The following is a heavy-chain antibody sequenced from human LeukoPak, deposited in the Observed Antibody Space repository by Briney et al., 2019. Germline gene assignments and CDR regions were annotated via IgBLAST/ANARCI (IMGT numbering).Heavy chain of an antibody. J-gene: IGHJ3*02. Sequence: GRSLRLSCAVSGFTFDDYAMHWVRQAPGKGLEWVSGISWNSGNIGYADSVKGRFTISTDNAKNSLYLQMNSLRPEDTALYYCARDRNYRDLYSVDIWGQGTMVTVSS. D-gene: IGHD4-11*01. CDR3: ARDRNYRDLYSVDI. CDR2: ISWNSGNI. CDR1: GFTFDDYA. V-gene: IGHV3-9*01.